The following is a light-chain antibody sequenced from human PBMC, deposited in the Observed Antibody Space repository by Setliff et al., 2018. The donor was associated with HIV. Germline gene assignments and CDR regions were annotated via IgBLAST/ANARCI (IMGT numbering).Light chain of an antibody. V-gene: IGLV2-23*01. CDR2: QAT. J-gene: IGLJ1*01. CDR3: CSNTGSNTYV. CDR1: SSDIGRYNL. Sequence: PGQSLTISCTGTSSDIGRYNLVSWYQQYPGKAPKLMIYQATKRPSGVSNRFSGSKSGNTASLTISGLQAEDEADYYCCSNTGSNTYVFGSGTKVTVL.